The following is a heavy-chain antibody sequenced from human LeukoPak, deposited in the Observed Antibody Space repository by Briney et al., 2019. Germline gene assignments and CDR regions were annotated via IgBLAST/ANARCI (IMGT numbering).Heavy chain of an antibody. CDR3: ARDIHDSSGYYYDY. Sequence: GGSLRLSCVASGFTFSGYTMSWVRQAPGKGPEWISAVSARGDKTYYADSVKGRSTVSRDNSKDTLFLQMISLRAEDTALYYCARDIHDSSGYYYDYWGQGTLVTVSP. V-gene: IGHV3-23*01. CDR2: VSARGDKT. CDR1: GFTFSGYT. D-gene: IGHD3-22*01. J-gene: IGHJ4*02.